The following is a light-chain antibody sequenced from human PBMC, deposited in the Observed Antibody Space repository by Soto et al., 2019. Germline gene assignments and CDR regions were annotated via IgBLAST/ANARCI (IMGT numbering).Light chain of an antibody. V-gene: IGLV2-23*01. CDR1: SSDVGSYNL. CDR2: EAY. CDR3: CSYAPSSTWV. J-gene: IGLJ3*02. Sequence: QSALTQPVSVSGSPGQSITISCTGTSSDVGSYNLVSWYQQHPGKAPKLMISEAYKRPSGVSNRFSGSKSGNTASLTISGLQAEDEADYYCCSYAPSSTWVFGGGTKLTVL.